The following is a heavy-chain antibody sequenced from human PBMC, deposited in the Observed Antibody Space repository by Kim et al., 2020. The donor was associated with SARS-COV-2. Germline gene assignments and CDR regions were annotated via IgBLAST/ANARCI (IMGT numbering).Heavy chain of an antibody. D-gene: IGHD3-10*01. Sequence: QNFQGRFTITRDTSANTAYLELSSLTSKDTAVYFCAREGSGRYNWLDPWGQGTLVTVSS. V-gene: IGHV1-3*01. CDR3: AREGSGRYNWLDP. J-gene: IGHJ5*02.